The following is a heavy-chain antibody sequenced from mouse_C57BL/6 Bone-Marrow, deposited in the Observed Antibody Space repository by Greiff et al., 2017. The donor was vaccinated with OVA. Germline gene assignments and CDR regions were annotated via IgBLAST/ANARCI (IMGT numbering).Heavy chain of an antibody. CDR2: INPNNGGT. J-gene: IGHJ3*01. V-gene: IGHV1-22*01. CDR3: ETYYDYDVFAY. D-gene: IGHD2-4*01. Sequence: EVQLQQSGPELVKPGASVKMSCKASGYTFTDYNMHWVKQSHGKSLEWIGYINPNNGGTSYNQMFKGKATLTVNKSSSTAYMELRSLTSEDSAVYYCETYYDYDVFAYWGQGTLVTVSA. CDR1: GYTFTDYN.